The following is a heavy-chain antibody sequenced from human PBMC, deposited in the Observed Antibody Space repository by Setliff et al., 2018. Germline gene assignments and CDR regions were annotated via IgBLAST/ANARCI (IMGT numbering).Heavy chain of an antibody. CDR1: GGAVSGDY. J-gene: IGHJ4*02. V-gene: IGHV4-59*02. CDR3: ARGHPNSSRSSLVY. D-gene: IGHD6-6*01. CDR2: INYSGTT. Sequence: SETLSLTCSVSGGAVSGDYWTWIRQPPGKGLEYIGYINYSGTTNYNPSLKSRVTISVDTSKNQFSLKLTSVTAADTAVYYCARGHPNSSRSSLVYWGQGTLVTVSS.